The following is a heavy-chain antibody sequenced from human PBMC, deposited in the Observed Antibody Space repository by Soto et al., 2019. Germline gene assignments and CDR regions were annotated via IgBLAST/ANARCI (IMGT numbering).Heavy chain of an antibody. J-gene: IGHJ5*02. CDR1: GFTFSSYS. CDR2: ISSSSTI. V-gene: IGHV3-48*02. D-gene: IGHD3-16*01. Sequence: EVQLVESGGGLVQPGVSLRLSCAASGFTFSSYSMNWVRQAPGKGLEWVSYISSSSTIYYADSVKGRFTISRDNAKSSLYLQMNSLRDEDTAVYYCARGSTWGTAWFGPWGQGTLVTVSS. CDR3: ARGSTWGTAWFGP.